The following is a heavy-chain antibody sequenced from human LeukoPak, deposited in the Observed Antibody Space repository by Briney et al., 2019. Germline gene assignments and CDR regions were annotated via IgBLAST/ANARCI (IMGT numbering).Heavy chain of an antibody. J-gene: IGHJ4*02. V-gene: IGHV4-34*01. Sequence: SETLSLTCAAYGGSFSGYYWSWIRQPPGKGLEWIGEINHSGSTNYNPSLKSRVTISVDTSKNQFSLKLSSVTAADTAVYYCARSPRGTYFDYWGQGTLVTVSS. D-gene: IGHD1/OR15-1a*01. CDR3: ARSPRGTYFDY. CDR2: INHSGST. CDR1: GGSFSGYY.